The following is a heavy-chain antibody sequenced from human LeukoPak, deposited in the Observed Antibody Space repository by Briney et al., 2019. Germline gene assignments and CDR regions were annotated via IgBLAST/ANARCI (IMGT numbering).Heavy chain of an antibody. Sequence: GSLRLSCAASGFTFSSYGMHWVRQAPGKGLEWVAVISYGGSNKYYGDSVKGRFTISRDNSKNTLYLQMNSLRAEDTAVYYCAKGGNTYYFDYWGQGTLVTVSS. J-gene: IGHJ4*02. CDR1: GFTFSSYG. CDR3: AKGGNTYYFDY. CDR2: ISYGGSNK. D-gene: IGHD5-18*01. V-gene: IGHV3-30*18.